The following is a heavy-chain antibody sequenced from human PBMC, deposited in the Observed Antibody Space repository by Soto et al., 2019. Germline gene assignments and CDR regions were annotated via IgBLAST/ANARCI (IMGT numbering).Heavy chain of an antibody. CDR3: AHMFGPVSPFNWFDP. J-gene: IGHJ5*02. CDR1: GFSLSSRGEA. Sequence: QITLKASGPTLVKPTQTLTLTCTFSGFSLSSRGEAVGWIRQPPGKALDWLALIYWDDDKRYSPSLKTRLAITKDPSRNQVVLTMTNMDPVDTATYFCAHMFGPVSPFNWFDPWGQGTLVTVSS. D-gene: IGHD3-10*02. CDR2: IYWDDDK. V-gene: IGHV2-5*02.